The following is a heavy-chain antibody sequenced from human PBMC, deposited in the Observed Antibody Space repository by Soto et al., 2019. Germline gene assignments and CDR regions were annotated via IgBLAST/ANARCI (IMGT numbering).Heavy chain of an antibody. J-gene: IGHJ5*02. V-gene: IGHV3-23*01. CDR2: IGGDGAT. CDR1: GFTFSNYA. D-gene: IGHD1-20*01. CDR3: AKDAVPYNGKWDWLDP. Sequence: EVQLLESGGALVQHGGSLRLSCAASGFTFSNYAMSWVRQAPGKGPEWVSSIGGDGATNYADSVKGRFTISRDNSKNTLYLQLNGLRVEDTAIYYCAKDAVPYNGKWDWLDPWGQGTLVTVSS.